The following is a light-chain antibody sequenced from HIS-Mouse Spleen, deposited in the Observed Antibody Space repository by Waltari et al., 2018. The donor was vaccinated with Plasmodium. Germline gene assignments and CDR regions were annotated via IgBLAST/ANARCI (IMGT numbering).Light chain of an antibody. CDR3: QAWDSSTVV. J-gene: IGLJ2*01. CDR2: DDS. V-gene: IGLV3-21*02. CDR1: NLGSKS. Sequence: SYVLTQPPSVSVAPGQTARITCWGNNLGSKSVHWYQQKPGQAPVLVVYDDSDRPSGIPERFSGSNSGNTATLTISGTQAMDEADYYCQAWDSSTVVFGGGTKLTVL.